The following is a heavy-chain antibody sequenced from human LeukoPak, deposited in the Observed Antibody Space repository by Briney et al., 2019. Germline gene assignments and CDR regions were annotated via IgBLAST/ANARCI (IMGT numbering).Heavy chain of an antibody. J-gene: IGHJ6*03. CDR3: ARLGIYYYYMDV. CDR1: GYTFTSYG. CDR2: ISAYNGNT. Sequence: ASVKVSCKASGYTFTSYGISWVRQAPGQGLEWMGWISAYNGNTNYAQKLQGRVTMTTDTPTSTVYMELRSLRSDDASVYYCARLGIYYYYMDVWGKGTTVTVSS. V-gene: IGHV1-18*01.